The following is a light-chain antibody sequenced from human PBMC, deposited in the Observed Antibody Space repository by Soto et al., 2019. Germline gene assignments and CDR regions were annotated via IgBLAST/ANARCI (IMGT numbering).Light chain of an antibody. CDR1: QNIRTW. CDR3: QKYNDYST. V-gene: IGKV1-5*01. J-gene: IGKJ2*01. Sequence: DIQMTQSPSTLSASVGDRVTITCRACQNIRTWLAWYQQKPGQPPRLLISDASSLQSGVPSRFSGSGSGTEFTLTISSLHPDDFATYYCQKYNDYSTFGQGTKLDIK. CDR2: DAS.